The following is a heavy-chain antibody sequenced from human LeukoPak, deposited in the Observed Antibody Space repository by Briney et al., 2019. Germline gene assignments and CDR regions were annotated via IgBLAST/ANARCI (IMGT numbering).Heavy chain of an antibody. J-gene: IGHJ4*02. V-gene: IGHV4-4*07. CDR1: SGSLSSYY. D-gene: IGHD6-6*01. CDR2: IYTSGST. CDR3: AREYSSSSGKALDY. Sequence: SETLSLTCTVSSGSLSSYYWNWLRQPPGKGLEWIGHIYTSGSTNYNPSLKSRVTMSVDTSKNQFSLKLNSVTAADTAFYYCAREYSSSSGKALDYWGQGTLVTVSS.